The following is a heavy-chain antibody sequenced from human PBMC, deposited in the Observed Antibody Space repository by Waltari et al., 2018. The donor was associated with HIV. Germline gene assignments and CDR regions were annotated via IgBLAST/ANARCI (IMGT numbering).Heavy chain of an antibody. D-gene: IGHD6-19*01. V-gene: IGHV3-21*01. CDR1: GFRFSDYN. CDR3: ARGPSSGWSWFDP. CDR2: IGSLQNFI. Sequence: RLSCAASGFRFSDYNMNWVRQGPGKGLEWVASIGSLQNFIHYADSVKGRFTVSRDNAKNSLYLQMNSLTAEDTAVYYCARGPSSGWSWFDPWGQGTLVTVSS. J-gene: IGHJ5*02.